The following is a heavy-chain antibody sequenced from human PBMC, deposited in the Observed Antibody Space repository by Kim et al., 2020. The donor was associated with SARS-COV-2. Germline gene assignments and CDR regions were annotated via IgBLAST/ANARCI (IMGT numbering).Heavy chain of an antibody. Sequence: QKFQGKVTITADESTSTAYMELSSLRSEDTAVYYCARVLAAAGTAYYFDYWGQGTLVTVSS. V-gene: IGHV1-69*01. J-gene: IGHJ4*02. CDR3: ARVLAAAGTAYYFDY. D-gene: IGHD6-13*01.